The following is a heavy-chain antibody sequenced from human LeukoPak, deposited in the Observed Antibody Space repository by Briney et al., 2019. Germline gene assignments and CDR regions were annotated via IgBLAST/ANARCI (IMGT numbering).Heavy chain of an antibody. Sequence: GGSLRLSCAASGFTFSSYAMSWVRQAPGKGLEWVSAISGSGGSTYYADSVKGRFTISRDNSKNTLYLQMNSLRAEDTAVYYCAKVCQQLVLGSCFDPWGQGTLVTVSS. CDR3: AKVCQQLVLGSCFDP. CDR1: GFTFSSYA. J-gene: IGHJ5*02. CDR2: ISGSGGST. D-gene: IGHD6-13*01. V-gene: IGHV3-23*01.